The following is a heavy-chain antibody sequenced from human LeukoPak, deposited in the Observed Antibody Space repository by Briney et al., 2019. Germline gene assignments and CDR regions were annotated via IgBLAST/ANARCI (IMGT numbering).Heavy chain of an antibody. D-gene: IGHD6-13*01. CDR1: GGSVSNNVYY. V-gene: IGHV4-39*01. CDR2: TYYNGTP. CDR3: ARGAYVSIAAAGTTQYYYYMDV. J-gene: IGHJ6*03. Sequence: PSETLSPTCRFPGGSVSNNVYYWGGIRHPPGKGLEWIALTYYNGTPYTNPSLKSRVTISVETSKNQFSRKLSSVTAAETAVYYCARGAYVSIAAAGTTQYYYYMDVWGKGTTVTISS.